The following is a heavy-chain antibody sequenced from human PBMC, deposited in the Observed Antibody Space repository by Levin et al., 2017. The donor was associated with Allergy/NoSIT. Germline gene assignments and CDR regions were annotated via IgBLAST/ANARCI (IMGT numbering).Heavy chain of an antibody. J-gene: IGHJ6*02. D-gene: IGHD2-2*01. V-gene: IGHV5-51*01. CDR3: ARQWGYCSSTSCYGGDYYYGMDV. Sequence: KVSCKGSGYSFTSYWIGWVPQMPGKGLEWMGIIYPGDSDTRYSPSFQGQVTISADKSISTAYLQWSSLKASDTAMYYCARQWGYCSSTSCYGGDYYYGMDVWGQGTTVTVSS. CDR2: IYPGDSDT. CDR1: GYSFTSYW.